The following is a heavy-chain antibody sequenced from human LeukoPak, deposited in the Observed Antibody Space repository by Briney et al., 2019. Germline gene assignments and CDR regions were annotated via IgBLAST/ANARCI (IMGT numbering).Heavy chain of an antibody. Sequence: GGSLRLSCAASGFTFSSYWMSWVRQAPGKGLEWVANIKQDGSEKYYVDSVKGRFTISRDNAKNSLYLQMNSPRAEDTAVYYCARAGSYYRSDAFDIWGQGTMVTVSS. D-gene: IGHD1-26*01. CDR2: IKQDGSEK. V-gene: IGHV3-7*01. CDR1: GFTFSSYW. CDR3: ARAGSYYRSDAFDI. J-gene: IGHJ3*02.